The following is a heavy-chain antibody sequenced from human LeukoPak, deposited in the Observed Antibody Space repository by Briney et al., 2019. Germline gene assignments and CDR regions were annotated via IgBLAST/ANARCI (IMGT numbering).Heavy chain of an antibody. V-gene: IGHV4-31*03. D-gene: IGHD3-10*01. CDR2: IYYGGST. CDR1: GGSISSGGYY. Sequence: SETLSLTCTVSGGSISSGGYYWSWIRQHPGKGLEWIGYIYYGGSTYYNPSLKSRVTISVDTSKNQFSLKLSSVTAADTAVYYCARQRDTMVRGGGNWFDPWGQGTLVTVSS. J-gene: IGHJ5*02. CDR3: ARQRDTMVRGGGNWFDP.